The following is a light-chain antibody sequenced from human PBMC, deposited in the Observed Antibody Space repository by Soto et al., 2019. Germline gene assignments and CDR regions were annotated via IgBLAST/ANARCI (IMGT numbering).Light chain of an antibody. CDR2: DAS. Sequence: DIVLTQSPATLSLSPGERATLSCRASQSVSRDFAWYQQKPGQAPRLLISDASNRASGIPARFNRSGSGTDFTLTINSLQPEDFAVASCQHRHHFGPETKLDL. J-gene: IGKJ3*01. CDR3: QHRHH. CDR1: QSVSRD. V-gene: IGKV3-11*01.